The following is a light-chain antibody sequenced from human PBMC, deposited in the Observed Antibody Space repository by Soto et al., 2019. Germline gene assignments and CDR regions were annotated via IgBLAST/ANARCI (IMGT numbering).Light chain of an antibody. J-gene: IGKJ2*01. Sequence: DIQLTQYPSSLSASVGDTVTITCRASQTISTYLLWYHQKPGRAPNLLIYNASTLHSGVPSKFSGSGSGTDFTLTISGLQPEDFAVYYCHHYGSSPPYTFGQGTKLDIK. V-gene: IGKV1-39*01. CDR2: NAS. CDR3: HHYGSSPPYT. CDR1: QTISTY.